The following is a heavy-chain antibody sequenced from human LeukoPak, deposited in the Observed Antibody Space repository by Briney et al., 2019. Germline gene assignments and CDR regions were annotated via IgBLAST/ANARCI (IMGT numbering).Heavy chain of an antibody. CDR1: GGSISSSSYY. V-gene: IGHV4-39*07. CDR3: ATRRGLEFFNNWFDP. CDR2: IYYSGST. D-gene: IGHD1-1*01. Sequence: MAPETLSLTCTVSGGSISSSSYYWGWIRQPPGKGLEWIGSIYYSGSTYYNPSLKSRVTISVDTSKNQFSLKLSSVTAADTAVYYCATRRGLEFFNNWFDPWGQGTLVTVSS. J-gene: IGHJ5*02.